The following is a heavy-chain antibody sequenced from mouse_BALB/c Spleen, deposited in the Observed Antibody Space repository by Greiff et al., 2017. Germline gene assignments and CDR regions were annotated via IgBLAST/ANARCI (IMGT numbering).Heavy chain of an antibody. V-gene: IGHV6-6*02. Sequence: EVHLVESGGGLVQPGGSMKLSCVASGFTFSNYWMNWVRQSPEKGLEWVAEIRLKSNNYATHYAESVKGRFTISRDDSKSSVYLQMNNLRAEDTGIYYCTRREFAYWGQGTLVTVSA. CDR3: TRREFAY. CDR1: GFTFSNYW. J-gene: IGHJ3*01. CDR2: IRLKSNNYAT.